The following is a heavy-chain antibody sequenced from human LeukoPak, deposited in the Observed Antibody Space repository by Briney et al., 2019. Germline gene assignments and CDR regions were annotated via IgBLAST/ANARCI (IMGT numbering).Heavy chain of an antibody. CDR2: ISGSGGST. Sequence: GGSLRLSCAASGFTFRSYAMRWVRQAPGKRLEWVSAISGSGGSTYYADSVKGRFTISRDNSKNTLYLQMTSLRAEDTAVYYCAKAGDNWAYYYYGMDVWGQGTTVTVSS. J-gene: IGHJ6*02. CDR3: AKAGDNWAYYYYGMDV. CDR1: GFTFRSYA. D-gene: IGHD1-20*01. V-gene: IGHV3-23*01.